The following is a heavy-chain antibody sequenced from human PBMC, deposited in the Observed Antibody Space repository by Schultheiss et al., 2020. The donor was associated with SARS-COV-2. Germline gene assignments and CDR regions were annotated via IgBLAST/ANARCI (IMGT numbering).Heavy chain of an antibody. CDR1: GITLDGYA. CDR3: AREIMGSGSSEFDY. J-gene: IGHJ4*02. D-gene: IGHD1-26*01. CDR2: ISWNGGST. V-gene: IGHV3-9*03. Sequence: GGSLRLSCAASGITLDGYAMHWVRLAPGKGLEWVSGISWNGGSTGYADSVKGRFTISRDNSKNTLYLQMGSLRAEDMAVYYCAREIMGSGSSEFDYWGQGTLVTVSS.